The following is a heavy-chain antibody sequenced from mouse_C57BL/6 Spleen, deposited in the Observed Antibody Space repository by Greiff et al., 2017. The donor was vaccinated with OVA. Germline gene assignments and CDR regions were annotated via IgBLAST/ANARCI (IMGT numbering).Heavy chain of an antibody. Sequence: VQLQQPGAELVRPGTSVKLSCKASGYTFTSYWMHWVKQRPGQGLEWIGVIDPSDSYTNYKQKFKGKATLTVDTSSTTAYMQLSILTSEDSAVYYCARASYRNLHWYIDVWGTGTTVTVSS. CDR2: IDPSDSYT. CDR3: ARASYRNLHWYIDV. J-gene: IGHJ1*03. D-gene: IGHD2-5*01. CDR1: GYTFTSYW. V-gene: IGHV1-59*01.